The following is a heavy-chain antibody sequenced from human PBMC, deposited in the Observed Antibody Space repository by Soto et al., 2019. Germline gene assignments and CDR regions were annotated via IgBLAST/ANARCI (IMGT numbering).Heavy chain of an antibody. CDR1: CGSISSGDYY. CDR2: IYYSGST. D-gene: IGHD3-3*01. V-gene: IGHV4-30-4*01. Sequence: TLSLTCTVSCGSISSGDYYWSWIRQPPGKGLEWIGYIYYSGSTYYNPSLKSRVTISVDTSKNQFSLKLSSVTAADTAVYYCARDHTASYDSWSGYPYYYYGMDVWGQGTTVTVSS. J-gene: IGHJ6*02. CDR3: ARDHTASYDSWSGYPYYYYGMDV.